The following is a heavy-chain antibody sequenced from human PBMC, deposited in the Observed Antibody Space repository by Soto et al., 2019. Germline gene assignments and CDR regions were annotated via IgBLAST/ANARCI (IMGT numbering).Heavy chain of an antibody. CDR1: GYTFTSYG. D-gene: IGHD4-17*01. J-gene: IGHJ3*02. V-gene: IGHV1-18*01. Sequence: ASVKVSCKASGYTFTSYGISWVRQAPGQGLEWMGWISAYNGNTNYAQKLQGRVTMTTDTSTSTAYMELRSLRSDDTAVYYCARTPSGYGDYEGVDIWGQGTMVTVSS. CDR2: ISAYNGNT. CDR3: ARTPSGYGDYEGVDI.